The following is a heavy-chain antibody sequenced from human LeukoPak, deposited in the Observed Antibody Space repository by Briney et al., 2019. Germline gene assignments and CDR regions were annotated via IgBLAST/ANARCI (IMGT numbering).Heavy chain of an antibody. J-gene: IGHJ5*02. CDR2: IIPIFGTA. D-gene: IGHD2-2*01. CDR3: ARNHASVVPATYWFDP. V-gene: IGHV1-69*13. CDR1: GYTFTSYD. Sequence: SVKVSCKASGYTFTSYDINWVRQATGQGLEWMGGIIPIFGTANYAQKFQGRVTITADESTSTAYMELSSLRSEDTAVYYCARNHASVVPATYWFDPWGQGTLVTVSS.